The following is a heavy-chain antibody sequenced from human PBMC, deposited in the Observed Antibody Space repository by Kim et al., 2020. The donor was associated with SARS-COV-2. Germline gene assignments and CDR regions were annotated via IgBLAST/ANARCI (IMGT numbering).Heavy chain of an antibody. D-gene: IGHD5-12*01. J-gene: IGHJ3*02. CDR3: AREAGGWLQFKAFDI. CDR2: ISSSSSYI. V-gene: IGHV3-21*01. Sequence: GGSLRLSCAASGFTFSRYSMNWVRQAPGKGLEWVSSISSSSSYIYYADSVKGRFTISRDNAKNSLYLQMNSLRAEDTAVYYCAREAGGWLQFKAFDIWGQGTMVTVSS. CDR1: GFTFSRYS.